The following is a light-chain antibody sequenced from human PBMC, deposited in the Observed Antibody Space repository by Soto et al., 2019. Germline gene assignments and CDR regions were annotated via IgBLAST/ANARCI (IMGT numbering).Light chain of an antibody. CDR1: QSLVYSDGNTY. J-gene: IGKJ4*01. Sequence: DVVMTQSPLSLPVTLGQPASISCRSSQSLVYSDGNTYLSWFQQRPGKSPRRLIYKVSDRDSGVPDRLSGSGSVTDFTLKISRVEAEDVGVYYCMQGSHWPLTFGGGTKVEIK. CDR3: MQGSHWPLT. V-gene: IGKV2-30*01. CDR2: KVS.